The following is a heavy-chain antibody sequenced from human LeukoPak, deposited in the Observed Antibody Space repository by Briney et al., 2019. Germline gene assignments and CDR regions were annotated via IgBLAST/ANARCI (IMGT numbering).Heavy chain of an antibody. CDR2: MNPNSGNT. CDR3: ARGLSDGSDVDTATFDY. V-gene: IGHV1-8*01. D-gene: IGHD5-18*01. CDR1: GYTFTSYD. J-gene: IGHJ4*02. Sequence: GASVKVSCKASGYTFTSYDINWVRQATGQGLEWMGWMNPNSGNTGYAQKFQGRVTMTRNTSISTAYMELSSLRSEDTAVYYCARGLSDGSDVDTATFDYWGQGTLVTVSS.